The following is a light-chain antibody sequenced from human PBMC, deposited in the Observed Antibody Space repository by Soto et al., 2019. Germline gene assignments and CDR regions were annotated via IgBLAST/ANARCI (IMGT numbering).Light chain of an antibody. J-gene: IGKJ4*01. Sequence: EIVLTQSPATLSLSTGERATLSCRASQSVSSYLAWYQQKPGQAPRLLIYDASNRATGIPARFSGSGSGTDFTLTISRLEPEDFAVYYCQQRSNWPLTFGGGTKVEIK. CDR1: QSVSSY. CDR3: QQRSNWPLT. CDR2: DAS. V-gene: IGKV3-11*01.